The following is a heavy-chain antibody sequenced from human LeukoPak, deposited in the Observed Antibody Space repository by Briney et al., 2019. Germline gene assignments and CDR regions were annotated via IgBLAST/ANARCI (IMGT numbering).Heavy chain of an antibody. Sequence: SETLSLTCAVYGGSFSGYYWSWIRQPPGKGLEWIVEINHSGSTNYNPALKSRVTISVDTSKNQFSLKMSSVTAADRAVYSCARVRVRFLEWIYKRPYYYGMDVWGQGTTVTVSS. CDR3: ARVRVRFLEWIYKRPYYYGMDV. D-gene: IGHD3-3*01. CDR2: INHSGST. V-gene: IGHV4-34*01. J-gene: IGHJ6*02. CDR1: GGSFSGYY.